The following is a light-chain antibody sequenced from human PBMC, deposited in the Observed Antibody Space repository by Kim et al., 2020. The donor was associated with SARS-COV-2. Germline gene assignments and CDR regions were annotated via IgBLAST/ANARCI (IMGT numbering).Light chain of an antibody. V-gene: IGKV1-33*01. J-gene: IGKJ2*01. Sequence: DIQMTQSPSSLSASVGDRVTITCQASQDISNYLNWYQQKPGKAPKLLIYDASNLETGVPSRFSGSGSGTDFTFTISSLQHEDIATYYCQQYDSLPYTFGLGTKLEI. CDR1: QDISNY. CDR3: QQYDSLPYT. CDR2: DAS.